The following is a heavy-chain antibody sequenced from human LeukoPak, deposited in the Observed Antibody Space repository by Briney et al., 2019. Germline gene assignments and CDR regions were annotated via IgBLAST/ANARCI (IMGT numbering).Heavy chain of an antibody. CDR2: INPSGGST. V-gene: IGHV1-46*01. Sequence: ASVKVSCKASGYTFTSYYMHWVRRAPGQGLEWMGIINPSGGSTSSAQKFQGRVTMTRDMSTSTVYMEMSSLSSEDTAVYYCARETAAGYFDYWGQGTLVTVSS. J-gene: IGHJ4*02. CDR3: ARETAAGYFDY. CDR1: GYTFTSYY. D-gene: IGHD6-13*01.